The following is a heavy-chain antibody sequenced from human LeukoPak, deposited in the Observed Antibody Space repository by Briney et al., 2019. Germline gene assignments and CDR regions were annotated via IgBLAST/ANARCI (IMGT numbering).Heavy chain of an antibody. CDR1: GFTFSSYW. Sequence: GGSLRLSCAASGFTFSSYWMHWVRQAPGKGLVWVSRVNSDGTGTTYADSVEGRFTISRDNAKNTVYLQMHSLRAEDTAIYYCIRTLIVATSPYMDVWGKGTTVTVSS. V-gene: IGHV3-74*01. CDR2: VNSDGTGT. J-gene: IGHJ6*03. D-gene: IGHD5-12*01. CDR3: IRTLIVATSPYMDV.